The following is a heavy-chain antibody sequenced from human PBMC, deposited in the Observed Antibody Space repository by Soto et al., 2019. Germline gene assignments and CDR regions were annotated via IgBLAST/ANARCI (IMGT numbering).Heavy chain of an antibody. D-gene: IGHD5-18*01. CDR3: ARPAGNNYADDAFDI. Sequence: QVQLQESGPRLVKPSETLSLTCSVSGDPITDYYYNWVRQPPGKGLEWIGYTHDTGTTSYNPSLKSRITISVDTSKNQFSLNLISVTAADTAVYYCARPAGNNYADDAFDIWGQGTMVTVSS. CDR1: GDPITDYY. J-gene: IGHJ3*02. V-gene: IGHV4-59*01. CDR2: THDTGTT.